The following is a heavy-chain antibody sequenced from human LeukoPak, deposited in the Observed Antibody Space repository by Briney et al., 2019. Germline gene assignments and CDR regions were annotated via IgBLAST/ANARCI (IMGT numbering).Heavy chain of an antibody. J-gene: IGHJ4*02. CDR3: ARDLRRGFTYGYGDF. V-gene: IGHV1-18*01. D-gene: IGHD5-18*01. CDR1: GYTFTSYG. CDR2: ISAYNGNT. Sequence: ASVKVSCKASGYTFTSYGISWVRQAPGQGLEWMGWISAYNGNTNYAQKLQGRVTMTTDTSTSTAYMELRSLRSDDTAVYYCARDLRRGFTYGYGDFWGQGTLVTVSS.